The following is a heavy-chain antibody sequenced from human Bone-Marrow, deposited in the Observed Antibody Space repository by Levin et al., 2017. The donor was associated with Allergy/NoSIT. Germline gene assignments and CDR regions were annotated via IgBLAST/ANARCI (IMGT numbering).Heavy chain of an antibody. Sequence: KSSETLSLTCTVSGGSISSYYWSWIRQTPGKGLEWIGYINYSGITNDNPSLKSRVTISVDTSRNQFSLKLSSVTAADTAVYFCARGGAGSGSWSDPENAFDIWGQGTMVTVSS. CDR2: INYSGIT. J-gene: IGHJ3*02. CDR1: GGSISSYY. CDR3: ARGGAGSGSWSDPENAFDI. D-gene: IGHD6-13*01. V-gene: IGHV4-59*01.